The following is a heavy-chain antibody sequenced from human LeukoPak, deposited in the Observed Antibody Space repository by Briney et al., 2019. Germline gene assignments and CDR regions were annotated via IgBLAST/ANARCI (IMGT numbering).Heavy chain of an antibody. D-gene: IGHD3-3*01. CDR1: GGSISSYY. Sequence: PSETLSLTCTVSGGSISSYYWSWIRQPPGKGLEWIGYIYYSGSTNYNPSLKSRVTISVDTSKNQFSLKLSSVTAADTAVYYCARPRSGYYPGYFDLWGRGTLVTVSS. CDR2: IYYSGST. J-gene: IGHJ2*01. CDR3: ARPRSGYYPGYFDL. V-gene: IGHV4-59*08.